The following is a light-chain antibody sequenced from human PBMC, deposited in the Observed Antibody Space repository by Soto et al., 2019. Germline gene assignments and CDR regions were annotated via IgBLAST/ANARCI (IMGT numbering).Light chain of an antibody. Sequence: DIQLTQSPSSLSASVGDRVTITCRASQSISNFLNWYQQKPGQAPKLLISSASNVQSGVPSRFSGRGSGTEFTLTISGLQPEDSASYCCQQSYNFPRTFGPGTKV. V-gene: IGKV1-39*01. J-gene: IGKJ1*01. CDR3: QQSYNFPRT. CDR2: SAS. CDR1: QSISNF.